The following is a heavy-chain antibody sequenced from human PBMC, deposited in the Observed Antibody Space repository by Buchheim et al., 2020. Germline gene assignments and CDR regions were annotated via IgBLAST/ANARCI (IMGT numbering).Heavy chain of an antibody. CDR2: MSSSGNTI. D-gene: IGHD2-15*01. CDR3: ASEGSGSLNDAFDI. CDR1: GFTLSSYE. V-gene: IGHV3-48*03. J-gene: IGHJ3*02. Sequence: EVQLVESGGGLVEPGGSLRLSCAASGFTLSSYEMNWVRQAPGKGLEWLSYMSSSGNTIKYADSVKGRFTVSRDNAKNLLYLQMNSLRAEDTAVYFCASEGSGSLNDAFDIWGQGT.